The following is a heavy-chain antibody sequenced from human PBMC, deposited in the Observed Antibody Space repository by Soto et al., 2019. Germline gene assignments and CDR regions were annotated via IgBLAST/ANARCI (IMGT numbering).Heavy chain of an antibody. V-gene: IGHV4-31*11. J-gene: IGHJ4*02. CDR3: ARFIPGRGSDY. Sequence: PSETLSLTCAVSGGSISSGGYPWSWIRQPPGKGLEWIGYIYYSGSTYYNPSLKSRVTISVDTSKNQFSLKLSSVTAADTAVYYCARFIPGRGSDYWGKGTLVTVSS. D-gene: IGHD1-20*01. CDR2: IYYSGST. CDR1: GGSISSGGYP.